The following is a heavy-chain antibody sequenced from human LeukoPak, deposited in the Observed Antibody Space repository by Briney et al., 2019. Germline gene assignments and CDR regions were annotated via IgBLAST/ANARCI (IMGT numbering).Heavy chain of an antibody. Sequence: ASVKVSCKASGYTFTGYYMHWVRQAPGQGLEWMGWINPNRGGTNYAQKFQGRVTMTRDTSISTAYMELSRLRSDDTAVYYCARVDPLLTPSRYFDLWGRGTLVTVSS. J-gene: IGHJ2*01. CDR3: ARVDPLLTPSRYFDL. CDR2: INPNRGGT. D-gene: IGHD4-23*01. CDR1: GYTFTGYY. V-gene: IGHV1-2*02.